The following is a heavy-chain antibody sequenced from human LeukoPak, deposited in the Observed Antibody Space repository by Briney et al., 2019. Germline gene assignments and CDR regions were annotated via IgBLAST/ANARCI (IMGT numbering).Heavy chain of an antibody. Sequence: PGGSLRLSCAASGFTFDDYAMHWVRQAPGKGLEWVSLISWDGGRTYYADSVKGRFTISRDKSKNSLYLQMNSLRAEDTALYYCAKDKFDGSGSYYFDYWGQGTLVTVSS. V-gene: IGHV3-43D*03. CDR1: GFTFDDYA. CDR2: ISWDGGRT. CDR3: AKDKFDGSGSYYFDY. J-gene: IGHJ4*02. D-gene: IGHD3-10*01.